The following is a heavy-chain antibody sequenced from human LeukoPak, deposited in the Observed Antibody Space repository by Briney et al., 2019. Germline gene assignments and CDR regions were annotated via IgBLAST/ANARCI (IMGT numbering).Heavy chain of an antibody. CDR1: GGTFSSYA. Sequence: SVKVSCKASGGTFSSYAISWVRQAPGQGLERMGGIIPIFGTANYAQKFQGRVTITTDESTSTAYMELSSLRSEDTAVYYCARAKKYYYDSSGPTLDYWGQGTLVTVSS. CDR3: ARAKKYYYDSSGPTLDY. J-gene: IGHJ4*02. V-gene: IGHV1-69*05. CDR2: IIPIFGTA. D-gene: IGHD3-22*01.